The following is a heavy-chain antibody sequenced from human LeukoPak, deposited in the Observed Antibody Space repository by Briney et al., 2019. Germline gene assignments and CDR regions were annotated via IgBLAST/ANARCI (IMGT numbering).Heavy chain of an antibody. CDR2: IDRSGSRM. D-gene: IGHD5-12*01. V-gene: IGHV3-11*04. J-gene: IGHJ5*02. Sequence: PGGSLRLSCAASGFIFSDYYMGWIRQAPGKGLEWVSYIDRSGSRMYYADSVKGRFTISRDNAENSLYLQMNSLRAEDTAVYYCVRDWSGYGFLNWFDPWGQGTLVTVSS. CDR3: VRDWSGYGFLNWFDP. CDR1: GFIFSDYY.